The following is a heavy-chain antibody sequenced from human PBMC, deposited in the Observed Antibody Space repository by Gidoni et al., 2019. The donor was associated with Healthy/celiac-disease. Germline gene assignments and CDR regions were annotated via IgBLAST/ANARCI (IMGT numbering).Heavy chain of an antibody. J-gene: IGHJ5*02. CDR2: IYWDDDK. CDR3: AHRPRVSGWAESYNWFDP. Sequence: QITLKESGPTLVKPTQTLTLTCTFSGFSLSTSCVGVGWIRQPPGKALEWLARIYWDDDKRYSPSLKSRLTITKDTSKNQVVLTMTNMDPVDTATYYCAHRPRVSGWAESYNWFDPWGQGTLVTVSS. D-gene: IGHD6-19*01. CDR1: GFSLSTSCVG. V-gene: IGHV2-5*02.